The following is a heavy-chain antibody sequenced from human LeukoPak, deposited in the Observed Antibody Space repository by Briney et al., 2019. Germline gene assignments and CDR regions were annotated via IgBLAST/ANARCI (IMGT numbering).Heavy chain of an antibody. J-gene: IGHJ6*03. CDR2: IFYSGST. CDR1: SGSISTSNYY. V-gene: IGHV4-39*07. Sequence: SETLSLTCTVSSGSISTSNYYWGWVRQPPGKALEWIGNIFYSGSTYYSPSLKSRVTISLDTSRNQFSLKLSSVTAADTAVYYCARTYSSGWFNYYYYYMDVWGKGTTVSISS. D-gene: IGHD6-19*01. CDR3: ARTYSSGWFNYYYYYMDV.